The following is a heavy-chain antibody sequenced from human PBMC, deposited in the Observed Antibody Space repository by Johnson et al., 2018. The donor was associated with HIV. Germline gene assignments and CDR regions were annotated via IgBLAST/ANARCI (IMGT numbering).Heavy chain of an antibody. J-gene: IGHJ1*01. CDR3: AVKLGLGDNVRGLLGLRWAM. D-gene: IGHD3-10*02. CDR1: GFTFSSYA. V-gene: IGHV3-30*04. Sequence: VQLVESGGGVVQPWRSLRLSCAASGFTFSSYAMHWVRQAPGKGLEWVAVISYDGSNKYYADSVKGRFTISRDNNKNILYLQMNSLRAEDTAVYYGAVKLGLGDNVRGLLGLRWAMWG. CDR2: ISYDGSNK.